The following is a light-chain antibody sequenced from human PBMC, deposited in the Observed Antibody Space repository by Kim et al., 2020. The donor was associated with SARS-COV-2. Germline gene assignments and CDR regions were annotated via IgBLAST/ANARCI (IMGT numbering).Light chain of an antibody. CDR2: DAI. CDR1: QDIRTS. Sequence: DIQLTQPPSALASVGDRVIITCRASQDIRTSLGWYQQKPGEVPKRLIYDAITLQTGVPSSFSGSGSGTDFTLVISGLQPEDVATYYCQKYDNFPLTFGGGTKVDIK. CDR3: QKYDNFPLT. J-gene: IGKJ4*02. V-gene: IGKV1-27*01.